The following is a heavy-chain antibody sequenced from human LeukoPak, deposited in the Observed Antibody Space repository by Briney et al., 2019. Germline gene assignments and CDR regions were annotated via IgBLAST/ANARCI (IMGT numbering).Heavy chain of an antibody. CDR2: ISTSGTT. CDR3: ARIYCGGDFCYHTVDQ. Sequence: SETLSLTCTVSGNSIKSYYWHWIRQPAGKGLEWIGRISTSGTTNYNPSLQSRVTMSVDTSKNQFSLELSSVTAADTAVYYCARIYCGGDFCYHTVDQWGQGTLVTVSS. D-gene: IGHD2-21*01. CDR1: GNSIKSYY. V-gene: IGHV4-4*07. J-gene: IGHJ4*02.